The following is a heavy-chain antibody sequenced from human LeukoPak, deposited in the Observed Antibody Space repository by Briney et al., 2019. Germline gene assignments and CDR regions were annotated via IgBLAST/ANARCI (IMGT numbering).Heavy chain of an antibody. CDR1: GFTFNIAW. Sequence: PGGSLRLSCAASGFTFNIAWMSWVRQAPGKGLEWVSYISSSGSTIYYADSVKGRFTISRDNAKNSLYLQMNSLRAEDTAVYYCARDPYGFDYWGQGTLVTVSS. CDR2: ISSSGSTI. J-gene: IGHJ4*02. V-gene: IGHV3-48*04. D-gene: IGHD4-17*01. CDR3: ARDPYGFDY.